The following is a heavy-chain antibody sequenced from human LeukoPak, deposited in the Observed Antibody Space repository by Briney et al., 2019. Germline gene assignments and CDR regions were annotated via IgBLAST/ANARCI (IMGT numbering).Heavy chain of an antibody. CDR1: GGTFSSYA. Sequence: SVKVSCKASGGTFSSYAISWVRQAPGQGLEWMGGIIPIFGTANYAQKFQGRVTITADESASTAYMELSSLRSEDTAVYYCARVPYCSGGSCLLRGYYFDFWGQGTLVTVSS. J-gene: IGHJ4*02. V-gene: IGHV1-69*01. D-gene: IGHD2-15*01. CDR3: ARVPYCSGGSCLLRGYYFDF. CDR2: IIPIFGTA.